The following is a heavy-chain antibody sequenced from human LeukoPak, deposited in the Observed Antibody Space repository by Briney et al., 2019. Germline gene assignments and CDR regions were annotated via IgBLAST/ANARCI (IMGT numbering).Heavy chain of an antibody. CDR1: GDSFSSHY. CDR2: ISYSRST. CDR3: ARNLVTVTKGFDI. V-gene: IGHV4-59*11. Sequence: PAEALLLTCTGSGDSFSSHYWTWIRQPPGKGLEWIGYISYSRSTSYNASLKSRVSISIDKSKNQFSLRLSYVSAPDSAVYYCARNLVTVTKGFDIWGQGTMVSVSS. D-gene: IGHD4-17*01. J-gene: IGHJ3*02.